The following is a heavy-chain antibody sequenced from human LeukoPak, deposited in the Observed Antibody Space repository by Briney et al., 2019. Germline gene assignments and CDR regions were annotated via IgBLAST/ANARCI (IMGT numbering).Heavy chain of an antibody. J-gene: IGHJ6*03. D-gene: IGHD3-22*01. CDR2: ISNSGSTI. CDR3: AREGHYYDSSGYYLINYYYYYMDV. V-gene: IGHV3-48*03. Sequence: PGGSLRLSCAASGFTFSGFEMNWVRQSPGKGLEWVSYISNSGSTIYYADSVKGRFTISRDNAKNSLYLQMNSLRADDTAVYYCAREGHYYDSSGYYLINYYYYYMDVWGKGTTVTISS. CDR1: GFTFSGFE.